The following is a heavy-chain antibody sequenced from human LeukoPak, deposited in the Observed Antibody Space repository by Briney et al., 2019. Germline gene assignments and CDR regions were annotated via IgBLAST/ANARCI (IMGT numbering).Heavy chain of an antibody. CDR3: ASYDSSGYYVDY. CDR2: IYSGGST. J-gene: IGHJ4*02. D-gene: IGHD3-22*01. V-gene: IGHV3-53*01. Sequence: GGSLRLSCAASGFTVSSNYMSWVRQAPGKGLEWVSVIYSGGSTYYADSVKRRFTISRENSKNTLYLQMNSLRAEDTAVYYCASYDSSGYYVDYWGQGTLVTVSS. CDR1: GFTVSSNY.